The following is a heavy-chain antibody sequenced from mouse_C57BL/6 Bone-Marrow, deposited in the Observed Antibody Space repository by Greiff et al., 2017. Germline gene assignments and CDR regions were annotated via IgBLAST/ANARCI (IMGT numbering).Heavy chain of an antibody. J-gene: IGHJ2*01. CDR3: AREGPITTVVAYYFDY. V-gene: IGHV1-64*01. CDR1: GYTFTSYW. CDR2: IHPNSGST. Sequence: VQLQQPGAELVKPGASVKLSCKASGYTFTSYWMHWVKQRPGQGLEWIGMIHPNSGSTKYNEKFKSKATLTVDKSPNTAYKQLSSLTSEDSAVYSGAREGPITTVVAYYFDYWGQGTTLTVSS. D-gene: IGHD1-1*01.